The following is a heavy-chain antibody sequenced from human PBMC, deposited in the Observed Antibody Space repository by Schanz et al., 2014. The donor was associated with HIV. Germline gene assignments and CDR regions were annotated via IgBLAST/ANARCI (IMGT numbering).Heavy chain of an antibody. CDR1: GFTFSDYY. J-gene: IGHJ3*02. CDR3: ARSPDWAGTDAFDI. CDR2: ITSSGGAI. Sequence: PGGSLRLSCAASGFTFSDYYMSWIRQAPGKGLQWVSYITSSGGAIFYADSVKGRFTISRDNAKNSLYLQMNSLRAEDTAIYYCARSPDWAGTDAFDIWGQGTMVTVSS. V-gene: IGHV3-11*04. D-gene: IGHD6-19*01.